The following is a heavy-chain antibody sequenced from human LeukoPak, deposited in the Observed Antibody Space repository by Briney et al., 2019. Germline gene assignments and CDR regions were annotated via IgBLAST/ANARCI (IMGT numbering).Heavy chain of an antibody. CDR2: IYPDDSET. CDR3: ASPGIPTAGSLKYLPR. D-gene: IGHD2-2*02. Sequence: GESLQISCKISGHSLFTYWVGWVRQMPGKGLEWMGIIYPDDSETRYSPSFGGQVTISADKSISTTYLQWNSLRASDTAVYYCASPGIPTAGSLKYLPRWGQGTLVTVSS. V-gene: IGHV5-51*01. CDR1: GHSLFTYW. J-gene: IGHJ1*01.